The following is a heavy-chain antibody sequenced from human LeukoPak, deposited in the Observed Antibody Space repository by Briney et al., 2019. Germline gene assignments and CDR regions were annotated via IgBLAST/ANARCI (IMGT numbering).Heavy chain of an antibody. V-gene: IGHV3-23*01. CDR1: GFTSSSYA. CDR3: AKDTASSWWYFDL. D-gene: IGHD5-18*01. CDR2: ITGSGGST. J-gene: IGHJ2*01. Sequence: GGSLRLSYAASGFTSSSYAMSWVRQAPGKGLEWVSAITGSGGSTYYADSVKGRFTISRDNSKNTLYLQMNSLRAEDTAVYYCAKDTASSWWYFDLWGRGTLVTVSS.